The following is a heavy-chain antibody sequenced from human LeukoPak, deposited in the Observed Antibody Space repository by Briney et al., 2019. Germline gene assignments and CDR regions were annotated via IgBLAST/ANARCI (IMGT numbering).Heavy chain of an antibody. J-gene: IGHJ4*02. Sequence: PSETLSLTCTVSGGSFSSYYWSWIRQFPGKGLEWIGDISYSGSTKYNPTLKSRATISADTSKNQFSLKLTSVTAADTAVYYCARGARGGNGYYYNFRGQGTLVTVSS. CDR3: ARGARGGNGYYYNF. CDR2: ISYSGST. D-gene: IGHD3-22*01. V-gene: IGHV4-59*01. CDR1: GGSFSSYY.